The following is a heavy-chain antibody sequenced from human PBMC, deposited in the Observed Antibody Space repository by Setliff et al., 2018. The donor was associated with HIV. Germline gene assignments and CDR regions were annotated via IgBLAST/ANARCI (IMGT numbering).Heavy chain of an antibody. V-gene: IGHV1-18*01. Sequence: ASVKVSCKASGYIFTNYGISWVRQAPGRGLEWMGWITGYNGNTNYEEKFQGRVTMTIDTSTSTAYLELRSLRSDDTAVYYCARVGTESLPYTWDDEADTFDIWGQGTMVTVSS. J-gene: IGHJ3*02. CDR1: GYIFTNYG. CDR2: ITGYNGNT. CDR3: ARVGTESLPYTWDDEADTFDI. D-gene: IGHD1-1*01.